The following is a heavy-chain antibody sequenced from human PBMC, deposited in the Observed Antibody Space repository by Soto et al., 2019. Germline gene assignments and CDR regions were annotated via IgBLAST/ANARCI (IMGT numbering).Heavy chain of an antibody. D-gene: IGHD2-2*01. CDR2: IYYSGST. Sequence: SETLSLTCTVSGGSISSSSYYWGWIRQPPGKGLEWIGSIYYSGSTYYNPSLKSRVTISVDTSKNQFSLKLSSVTAADTAVYYCAKKSPGGYCSSTSCRHYYYCYYMDVWGKGTTVTVSS. CDR3: AKKSPGGYCSSTSCRHYYYCYYMDV. CDR1: GGSISSSSYY. J-gene: IGHJ6*03. V-gene: IGHV4-39*01.